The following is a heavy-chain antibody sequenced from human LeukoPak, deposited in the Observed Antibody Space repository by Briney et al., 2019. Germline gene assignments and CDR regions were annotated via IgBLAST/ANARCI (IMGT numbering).Heavy chain of an antibody. V-gene: IGHV5-51*01. CDR1: GSRFTSYW. J-gene: IGHJ6*03. CDR3: ARASYYYYMDV. Sequence: GGSLQISGKGSGSRFTSYWIGGVGQLPGKGLEGMGIIYPGDSDTRNSPSFQGQVTISAYKSISTAYLQWSSLKASDTAMYYCARASYYYYMDVWGKGTTVTVAS. CDR2: IYPGDSDT.